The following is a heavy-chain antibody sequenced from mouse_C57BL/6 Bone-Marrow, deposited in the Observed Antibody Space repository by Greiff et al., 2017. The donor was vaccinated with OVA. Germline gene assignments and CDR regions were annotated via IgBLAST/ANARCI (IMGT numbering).Heavy chain of an antibody. CDR2: IDPETGGT. CDR1: GYTFTDYE. Sequence: QVQLQQSGAELVRPGASVTLSCKASGYTFTDYEMHWVKQTPVPGLAWIGAIDPETGGTAYPPKFKGKALLTADKSSSTAYMELRSLTSEDSAVYYCTRGYSNYYAMDYWGQGTSVTVSS. D-gene: IGHD2-5*01. V-gene: IGHV1-15*01. CDR3: TRGYSNYYAMDY. J-gene: IGHJ4*01.